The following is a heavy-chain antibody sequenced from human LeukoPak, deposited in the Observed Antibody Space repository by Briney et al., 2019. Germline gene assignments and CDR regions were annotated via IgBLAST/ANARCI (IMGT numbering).Heavy chain of an antibody. J-gene: IGHJ4*02. Sequence: ASVKVSCKTSGYMFTAYYIQWVRQAPGQGLEWMRRLNTNSGGADYAQKFQGRLTMTRDTSISTGYMELTGLTSDDTAVYYCASHDPDYWGQGTLVIVSS. V-gene: IGHV1-2*06. CDR2: LNTNSGGA. CDR1: GYMFTAYY. CDR3: ASHDPDY.